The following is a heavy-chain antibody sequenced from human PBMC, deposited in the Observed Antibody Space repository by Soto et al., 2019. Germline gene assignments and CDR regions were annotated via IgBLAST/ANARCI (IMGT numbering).Heavy chain of an antibody. Sequence: APVEVSCKSSGSTFTNYHIHWGRQTPAHRPEWIGWMNPRSGGTKYGQSFQVRVTMTRDASISTAYMEVTSLRHGDTAVYFGARSDDSTSYPLGLRGRGSLVSVCS. J-gene: IGHJ4*02. CDR1: GSTFTNYH. CDR2: MNPRSGGT. V-gene: IGHV1-2*02. D-gene: IGHD4-4*01. CDR3: ARSDDSTSYPLGL.